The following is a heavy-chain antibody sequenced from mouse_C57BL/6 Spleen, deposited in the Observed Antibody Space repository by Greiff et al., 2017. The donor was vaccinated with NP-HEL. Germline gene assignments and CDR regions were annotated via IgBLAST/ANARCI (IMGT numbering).Heavy chain of an antibody. J-gene: IGHJ4*01. CDR2: IYPGDGDT. CDR3: ARWLDGGVVGAMDY. V-gene: IGHV1-82*01. CDR1: GYAFSSSW. D-gene: IGHD1-1*01. Sequence: VQLQESGPELVKPGASVKISCKASGYAFSSSWMNWVKQRPGKGLEWIGRIYPGDGDTNYNGKFKGKATLTADKSSSTAYMQLSSLTSEDSAVSFCARWLDGGVVGAMDYWGQGTSVTVSS.